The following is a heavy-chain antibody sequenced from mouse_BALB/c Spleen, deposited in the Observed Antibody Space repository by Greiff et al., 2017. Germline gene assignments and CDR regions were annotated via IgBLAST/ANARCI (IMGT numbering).Heavy chain of an antibody. Sequence: EVQRVESGGGLVKPGGSLKLSCAASGFTFSSYAMSWVRQSPEKRLEWVAEISSGGSYTYYPDTVTGRFTISRDNAKNTLYLEMSSLRSEDTAMYYCARVDYGNSRYFDVWGAGTTVTVSS. V-gene: IGHV5-9-4*01. CDR2: ISSGGSYT. D-gene: IGHD2-1*01. J-gene: IGHJ1*01. CDR3: ARVDYGNSRYFDV. CDR1: GFTFSSYA.